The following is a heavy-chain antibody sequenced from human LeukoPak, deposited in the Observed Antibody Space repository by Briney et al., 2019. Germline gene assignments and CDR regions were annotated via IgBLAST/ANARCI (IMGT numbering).Heavy chain of an antibody. D-gene: IGHD3-10*01. CDR1: GGSISSYY. CDR2: IYYSGST. V-gene: IGHV4-59*01. J-gene: IGHJ5*02. CDR3: ARRITMVRGDPFDP. Sequence: SETLSLTCTVSGGSISSYYWSWIRQPPGKGLEWIGYIYYSGSTNYYPSLKSRVTISVDTSKNQFSLKLSSVTAADTAVYYCARRITMVRGDPFDPWGQGTLVTVSS.